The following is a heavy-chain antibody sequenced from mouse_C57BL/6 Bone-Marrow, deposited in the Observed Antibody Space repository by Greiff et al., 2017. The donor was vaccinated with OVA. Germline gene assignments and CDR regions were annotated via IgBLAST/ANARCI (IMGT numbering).Heavy chain of an antibody. D-gene: IGHD1-1*01. CDR2: IDPSDSYT. V-gene: IGHV1-59*01. CDR1: GYTFTSYW. CDR3: ANYYGSKDY. Sequence: QVQLQQPGAELVRPGPSVKLSCKASGYTFTSYWMHWVKQRPGQGLEWIGVIDPSDSYTNYNQKFKGKATLTVDTSSSTAYMQLSSLTSEDSAVYYCANYYGSKDYWGQGTTLTVSS. J-gene: IGHJ2*01.